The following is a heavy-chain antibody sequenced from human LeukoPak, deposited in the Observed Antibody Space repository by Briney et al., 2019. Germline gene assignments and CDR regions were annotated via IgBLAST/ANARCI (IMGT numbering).Heavy chain of an antibody. Sequence: GGSLRPSCAASGFTFSSFGMHWVRQGPGKGLEWVSAISGSGGSTYYADSVKGRFTISRDNSKNTLYLQMNSLRAEDTAVYYCAKVWFGEFADWFDPWGQGTLVTVSS. CDR2: ISGSGGST. V-gene: IGHV3-23*01. CDR3: AKVWFGEFADWFDP. CDR1: GFTFSSFG. J-gene: IGHJ5*02. D-gene: IGHD3-10*01.